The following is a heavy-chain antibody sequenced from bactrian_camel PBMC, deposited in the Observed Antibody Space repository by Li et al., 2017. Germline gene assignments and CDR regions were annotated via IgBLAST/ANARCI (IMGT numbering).Heavy chain of an antibody. V-gene: IGHV3S1*01. D-gene: IGHD3*01. J-gene: IGHJ4*01. CDR3: ATYSWTICGCSAY. Sequence: HVQLVESGGGSVQAGGSLRLSCVASRSLYSGACVGWLRQAPGKGLEWVADINPGGGAGYYADSVKGRFTISRDNAKNTVYLLMNSLKSEDTALYYCATYSWTICGCSAYWGQGTQVTVS. CDR1: RSLYSGAC. CDR2: INPGGGAG.